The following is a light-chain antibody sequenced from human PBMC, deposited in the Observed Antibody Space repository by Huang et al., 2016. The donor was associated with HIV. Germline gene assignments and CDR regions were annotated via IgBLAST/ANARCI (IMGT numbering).Light chain of an antibody. CDR2: WAS. CDR3: QQYYSSPQT. CDR1: QSVYSSSTSKDY. Sequence: DIIMTQSPDSLAVSLGERATLNCRSSQSVYSSSTSKDYMACFQQKPGQPPRLRLFWASTRDAGVPDRFSGSGSRTHFTLTIANLEAEDAAIYYCQQYYSSPQTFGQGTRVEVK. J-gene: IGKJ1*01. V-gene: IGKV4-1*01.